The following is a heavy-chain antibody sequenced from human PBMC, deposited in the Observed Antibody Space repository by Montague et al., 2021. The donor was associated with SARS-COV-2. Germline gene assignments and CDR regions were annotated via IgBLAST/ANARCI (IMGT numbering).Heavy chain of an antibody. CDR3: ARGRTVTTFYYYYGMDV. CDR1: GXSFSGYY. J-gene: IGHJ6*02. V-gene: IGHV4-34*01. D-gene: IGHD4-17*01. Sequence: SETRSLTCAVDGXSFSGYYWSWIRQPPGKGLEWIGEINHSGSTNYNPSXKSGVTISVDTSKNQFALKLSSVTAADTAVYYCARGRTVTTFYYYYGMDVWGQGTTVTVSS. CDR2: INHSGST.